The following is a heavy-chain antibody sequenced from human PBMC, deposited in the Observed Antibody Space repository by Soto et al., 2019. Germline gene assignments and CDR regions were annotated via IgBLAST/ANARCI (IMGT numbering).Heavy chain of an antibody. CDR1: GDSVSGNSAA. D-gene: IGHD2-2*01. CDR3: ARDRRIVVVPAATLGDYYGMDV. J-gene: IGHJ6*02. V-gene: IGHV6-1*01. Sequence: SQTLSLTCAISGDSVSGNSAAWNCIIHSASRFLEWLGRTYYRSKWYNDYAVSVKSRITINPDTSKNQFSLQLNSVTPEDTAVYYCARDRRIVVVPAATLGDYYGMDVWGQGTTVTVSS. CDR2: TYYRSKWYN.